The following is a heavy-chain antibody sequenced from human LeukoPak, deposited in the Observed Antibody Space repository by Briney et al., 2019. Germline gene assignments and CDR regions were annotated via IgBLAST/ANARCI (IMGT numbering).Heavy chain of an antibody. V-gene: IGHV3-23*01. Sequence: GGSLRLSCAASGFTFSSYAMSWVRQAPGKGLEWVSAISGSGGSTYYADSVKGRFTISRDNSKNTLYLQMNSLRAEDTAVYYCAKGRGGIAGAGSFISGMDGWGQGTTVTVSS. CDR1: GFTFSSYA. CDR3: AKGRGGIAGAGSFISGMDG. D-gene: IGHD6-19*01. J-gene: IGHJ6*02. CDR2: ISGSGGST.